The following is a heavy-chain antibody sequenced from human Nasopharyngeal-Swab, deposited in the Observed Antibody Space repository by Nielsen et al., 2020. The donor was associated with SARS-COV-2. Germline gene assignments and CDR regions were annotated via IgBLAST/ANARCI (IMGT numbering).Heavy chain of an antibody. CDR2: ISSSSSTI. J-gene: IGHJ4*02. V-gene: IGHV3-48*02. D-gene: IGHD4-17*01. CDR3: ARDQTVTTTSLDY. Sequence: GESLNISCAASGFIFSSYSMNWVRQAPGKGLEWVSYISSSSSTIYYADSVKGRFTISRDNAKKSLYLQMNSLRDEDTAVYYCARDQTVTTTSLDYWGQGTLVTVSS. CDR1: GFIFSSYS.